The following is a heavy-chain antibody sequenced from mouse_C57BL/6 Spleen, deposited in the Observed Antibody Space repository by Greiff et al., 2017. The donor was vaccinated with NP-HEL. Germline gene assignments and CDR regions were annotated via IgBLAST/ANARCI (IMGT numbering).Heavy chain of an antibody. V-gene: IGHV5-6*01. CDR1: GFTFSSYG. D-gene: IGHD1-1*01. CDR2: ISSGGSYT. Sequence: EVKLMESGGDLVKPGGSLKLSCAASGFTFSSYGMSWVRQTPDKRLEWVATISSGGSYTYYPDSVKGRFTISRDNAKNTLYLQMSSLKSEDTAMYYCARDGLLRSRDYFDYWGQGTTLTVSS. CDR3: ARDGLLRSRDYFDY. J-gene: IGHJ2*01.